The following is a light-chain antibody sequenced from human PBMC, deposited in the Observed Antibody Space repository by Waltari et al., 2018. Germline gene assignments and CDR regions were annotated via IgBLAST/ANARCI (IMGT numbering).Light chain of an antibody. J-gene: IGKJ1*01. CDR2: DAS. Sequence: DIVLTQSPGTLSLSPGERATLSCRASQSVRRAFDWYQQRPGQAPRLLIYDASNRATGIPDRFSGSGSGTDFSLTISRLEPEDFAVYYCQHYVRLPVAFGQGTKVEIK. V-gene: IGKV3-20*01. CDR1: QSVRRA. CDR3: QHYVRLPVA.